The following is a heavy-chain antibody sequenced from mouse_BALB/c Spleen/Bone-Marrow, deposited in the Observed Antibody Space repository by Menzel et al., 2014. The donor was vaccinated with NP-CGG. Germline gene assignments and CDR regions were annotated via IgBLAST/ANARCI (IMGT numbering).Heavy chain of an antibody. D-gene: IGHD2-10*01. CDR1: GYTFSSYW. Sequence: VQLHQSGAELMKPGASMKISCKATGYTFSSYWIEWVKQRPGHGLEWIGEILPGSGSTNYNERFKGKATFTADTSSSTAYMQLSSLTSEDPAVYYCARAYYVNYDAMDYWGQGTSVTVSS. CDR2: ILPGSGST. V-gene: IGHV1-9*01. CDR3: ARAYYVNYDAMDY. J-gene: IGHJ4*01.